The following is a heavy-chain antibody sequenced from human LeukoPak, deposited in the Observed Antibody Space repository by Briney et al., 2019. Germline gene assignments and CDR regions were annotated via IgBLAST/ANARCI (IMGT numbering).Heavy chain of an antibody. CDR3: ARDDILTGYPYYYYYYMDV. J-gene: IGHJ6*03. CDR2: IKQDGSEK. V-gene: IGHV3-7*01. Sequence: GGSLRLSCAASGFTLSSYWMSWVRQAPGRGLEWVANIKQDGSEKYYVDSVKGRFTISRDNAKNSLYLQMNSLRAEDTAVYYCARDDILTGYPYYYYYYMDVWGKGTTVTVSS. CDR1: GFTLSSYW. D-gene: IGHD3-9*01.